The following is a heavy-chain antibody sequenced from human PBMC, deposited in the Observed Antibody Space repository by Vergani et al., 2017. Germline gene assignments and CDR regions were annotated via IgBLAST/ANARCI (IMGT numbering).Heavy chain of an antibody. CDR2: NYPGDSEV. J-gene: IGHJ3*01. V-gene: IGHV5-51*01. CDR1: GYSFTSYW. CDR3: ASGGHGSENGGALQL. Sequence: EVQLVQSGAEVKKPGESLRISCKGSGYSFTSYWISWVRQMPGIGLEWMGSNYPGDSEVKSNPTFRGQVIFSVDTSVNTAYLQWRSLQASDTATYFCASGGHGSENGGALQLWGQGTNITVSS. D-gene: IGHD3-10*01.